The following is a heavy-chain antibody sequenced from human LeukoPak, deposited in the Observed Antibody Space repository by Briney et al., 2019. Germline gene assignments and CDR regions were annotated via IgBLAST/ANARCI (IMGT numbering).Heavy chain of an antibody. V-gene: IGHV4-59*08. CDR3: AGHHPRNTVDF. CDR1: GGSISSYY. D-gene: IGHD2/OR15-2a*01. Sequence: SETQSLTCTVSGGSISSYYWSWIRQPPGKGLEWIAYTSDIGSINYNPSLKSRVTISLDTSKNQFSLKLSSVTAADTAVYYCAGHHPRNTVDFWGQGTLVTVSS. CDR2: TSDIGSI. J-gene: IGHJ4*02.